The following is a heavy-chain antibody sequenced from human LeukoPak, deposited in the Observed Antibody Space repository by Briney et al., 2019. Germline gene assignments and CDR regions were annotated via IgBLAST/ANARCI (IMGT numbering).Heavy chain of an antibody. J-gene: IGHJ4*02. V-gene: IGHV3-23*01. Sequence: PGGSLRLSCAASGFTSSSYAMSWVRQAPGKGLEWVSAISGSGGSTYYADSVKGRFTISRDNSKNTLYLQMNSLRAEDTAVYYCAKHRKTQRYCSGGSCYSGFGPVDYWGQGTLVTVSS. CDR2: ISGSGGST. CDR3: AKHRKTQRYCSGGSCYSGFGPVDY. D-gene: IGHD2-15*01. CDR1: GFTSSSYA.